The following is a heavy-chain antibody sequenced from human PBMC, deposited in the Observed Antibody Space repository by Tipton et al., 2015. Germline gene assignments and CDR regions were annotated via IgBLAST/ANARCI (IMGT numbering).Heavy chain of an antibody. CDR2: TYYRSRWYN. CDR1: GDSVSSNSDA. J-gene: IGHJ3*02. D-gene: IGHD3-10*01. CDR3: ARGPDGGAFDI. V-gene: IGHV6-1*01. Sequence: PGLVKPSQTLSLTCAISGDSVSSNSDAWNWIRQSPSRGLEWLGRTYYRSRWYNDYAVSVKSRITITPDTSKNQFSLQLNSVTHEDTATYYCARGPDGGAFDIWGQGIMVTVAS.